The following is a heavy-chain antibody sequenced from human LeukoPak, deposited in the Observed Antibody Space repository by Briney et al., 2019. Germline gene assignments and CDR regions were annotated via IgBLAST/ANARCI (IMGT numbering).Heavy chain of an antibody. J-gene: IGHJ6*03. D-gene: IGHD5-18*01. CDR1: GGTFSSYA. CDR2: IIPIFGTA. CDR3: ARGDPPYNTERYYSYMDV. Sequence: SVKVSCKASGGTFSSYAISWVRQAPGQGLEWMGGIIPIFGTANYAQKFQGRVTITTDESTSTAYMELSSLRSGDTAVYYCARGDPPYNTERYYSYMDVWGKGTTVTVSS. V-gene: IGHV1-69*05.